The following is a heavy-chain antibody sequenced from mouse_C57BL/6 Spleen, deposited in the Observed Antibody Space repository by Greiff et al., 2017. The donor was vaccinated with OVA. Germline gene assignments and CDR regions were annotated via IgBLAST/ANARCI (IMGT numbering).Heavy chain of an antibody. CDR1: GYTFTDYE. V-gene: IGHV1-15*01. D-gene: IGHD1-1*01. CDR2: IDPETGGT. CDR3: TRGRVLRSAVLYDAMDY. J-gene: IGHJ4*01. Sequence: QVQLQQPGAELVRPGASVTLSCKASGYTFTDYEMHWVKQTPVHGLEWIGAIDPETGGTAYNQKFKGKAILTADKSSSTAYMELRSLTSDDSAVYCCTRGRVLRSAVLYDAMDYRGQGTSVTVSS.